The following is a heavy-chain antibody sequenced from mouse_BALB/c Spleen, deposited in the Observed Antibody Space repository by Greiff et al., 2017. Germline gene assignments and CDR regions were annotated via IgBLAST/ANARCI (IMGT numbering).Heavy chain of an antibody. CDR3: ARHHYYGSTFDY. V-gene: IGHV5-12-1*01. CDR2: ISSGGGST. CDR1: GFAFSSYD. D-gene: IGHD1-1*01. Sequence: EVKLVESGGGLVKPGGSLKLSCAASGFAFSSYDMSWVRQTPEKRLEWVAYISSGGGSTYYPDTVKGRFTISRDNAKNTLYLQMSSLKSEDTAMYYCARHHYYGSTFDYWGQGTTLTVSS. J-gene: IGHJ2*01.